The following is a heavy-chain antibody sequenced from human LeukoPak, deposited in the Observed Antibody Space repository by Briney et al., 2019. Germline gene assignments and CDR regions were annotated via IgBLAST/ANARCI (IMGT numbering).Heavy chain of an antibody. CDR2: INHSGST. D-gene: IGHD5-12*01. V-gene: IGHV4-34*01. CDR3: ARHRVATTFFDF. J-gene: IGHJ4*02. Sequence: SETLSLTCAVYGGSFSGYYWSWIRQPPGKGLEWIGEINHSGSTNYNPSLKSRVTISVDTSKNQFSLKLSSVTAADTAVYYCARHRVATTFFDFWGQGSLVTVSS. CDR1: GGSFSGYY.